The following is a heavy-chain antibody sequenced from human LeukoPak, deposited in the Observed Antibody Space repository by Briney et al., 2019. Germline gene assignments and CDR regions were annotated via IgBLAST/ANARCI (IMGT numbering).Heavy chain of an antibody. J-gene: IGHJ3*02. V-gene: IGHV3-21*01. CDR2: ISSSSSYI. CDR1: GFTFSSYS. Sequence: GGSLRLSCAASGFTFSSYSMNWVRQAPGKGLEWVSSISSSSSYIYYADSVKGRFTISRDNAKNSLYLQMNSLRAEDTAVYYCAGLRGDFWSGYYRGAFDIWGQGTTVTVSS. CDR3: AGLRGDFWSGYYRGAFDI. D-gene: IGHD3-3*01.